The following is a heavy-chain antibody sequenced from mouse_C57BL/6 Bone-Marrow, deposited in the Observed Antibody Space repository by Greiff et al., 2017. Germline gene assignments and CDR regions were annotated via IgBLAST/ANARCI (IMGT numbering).Heavy chain of an antibody. CDR3: AREDDNYGSSYVAWFAD. Sequence: EVQLQQSGPELVKPGASVKISCKASGYSFTGYFMNWVQQSHGNSLEWIGRINPYNGDTFYNQKFKGQATLSVDKSSGTAHMELLGLTSEDFAVYYCAREDDNYGSSYVAWFADWGKGTLVTVSA. CDR2: INPYNGDT. V-gene: IGHV1-37*01. J-gene: IGHJ3*01. D-gene: IGHD1-1*01. CDR1: GYSFTGYF.